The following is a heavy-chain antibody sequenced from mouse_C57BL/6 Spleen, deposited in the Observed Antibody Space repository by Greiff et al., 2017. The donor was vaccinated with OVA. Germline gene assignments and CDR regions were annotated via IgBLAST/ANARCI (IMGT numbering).Heavy chain of an antibody. CDR3: ARDGYYYFDY. V-gene: IGHV1-82*01. CDR2: IYPGDGDT. Sequence: QVHVKQSGPELAKPGASVKISCKASGYAFSSSWMNWVKQRPGKGLEWIGRIYPGDGDTNYNGKFKGKATLTADKSSSTAYMQLSSLTSEDSAVSFCARDGYYYFDYWGQGTTLTVSS. CDR1: GYAFSSSW. J-gene: IGHJ2*01. D-gene: IGHD2-3*01.